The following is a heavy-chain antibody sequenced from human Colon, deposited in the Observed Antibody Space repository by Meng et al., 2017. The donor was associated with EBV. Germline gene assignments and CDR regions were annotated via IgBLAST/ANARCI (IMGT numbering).Heavy chain of an antibody. V-gene: IGHV4-34*01. J-gene: IGHJ5*02. CDR1: GGSFRDYY. CDR3: ARRGPSGNFSP. Sequence: QVPLQQWGAGLLKPAENLSRSCAVYGGSFRDYYWTWIRHPPGKGLEWIGEIDHRGNTKYNPSLKSRVTISLDTSKKQFSLKVSSVTAADSAVYYCARRGPSGNFSPWSQGALVTVSS. D-gene: IGHD3-10*01. CDR2: IDHRGNT.